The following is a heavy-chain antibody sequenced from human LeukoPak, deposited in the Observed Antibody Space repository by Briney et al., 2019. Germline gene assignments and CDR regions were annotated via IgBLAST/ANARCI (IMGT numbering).Heavy chain of an antibody. J-gene: IGHJ3*02. CDR1: GYSFTDNY. Sequence: GASVKVSCKASGYSFTDNYMHWVRQAPGQGLEWMGWINPNSGGADYAQKFQGRVTMTRDTSITTAYMELSSLRSDDTAVYYCARETYYDRGNAFHIWGQGTMVTVSP. V-gene: IGHV1-2*02. CDR2: INPNSGGA. D-gene: IGHD3-22*01. CDR3: ARETYYDRGNAFHI.